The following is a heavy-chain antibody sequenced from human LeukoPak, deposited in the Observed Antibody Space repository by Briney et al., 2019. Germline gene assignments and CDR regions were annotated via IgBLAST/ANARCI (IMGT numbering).Heavy chain of an antibody. V-gene: IGHV3-9*03. D-gene: IGHD3-22*01. CDR3: AKGGMEFYDSSGPRGAFDI. Sequence: GRSLRLSCAASGFTFDDYAMHWVRQAPGKGLEWVSGISWNSGSIGYADSVKGRFTISRDDAKNSLYLQMNSLRAEDMALYYCAKGGMEFYDSSGPRGAFDIWGQGTMVTVSS. CDR1: GFTFDDYA. J-gene: IGHJ3*02. CDR2: ISWNSGSI.